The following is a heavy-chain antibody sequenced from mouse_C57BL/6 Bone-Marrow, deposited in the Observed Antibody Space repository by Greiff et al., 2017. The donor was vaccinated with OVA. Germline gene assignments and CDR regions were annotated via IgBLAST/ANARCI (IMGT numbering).Heavy chain of an antibody. CDR2: ISSGGSYT. J-gene: IGHJ2*01. Sequence: EVKVVESGGDLVKPGGSLKLSCAASGFTFSSYGMSWVRQTPDKRLEWVATISSGGSYTYYPDSVKGRFTISRDNAKNTLYLQMSSLKSEDTAMYYCARHYYFDYWGQGTTLTVSS. CDR1: GFTFSSYG. CDR3: ARHYYFDY. V-gene: IGHV5-6*01.